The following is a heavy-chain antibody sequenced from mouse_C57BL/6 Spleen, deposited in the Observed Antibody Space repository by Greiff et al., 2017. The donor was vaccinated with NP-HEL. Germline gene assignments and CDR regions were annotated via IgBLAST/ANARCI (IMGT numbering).Heavy chain of an antibody. D-gene: IGHD2-1*01. CDR3: ASRALYGNYEGYFDY. Sequence: QVQLQQPGAELVKPGASVKMSCKASGYTFTSYWITWVKQRPGQGLEWIGDIYPGSGSTNYNEKFKSKATLTVDTSSSTAYMQLSSLTSEDSAVYYCASRALYGNYEGYFDYWGQGTTLTVSS. CDR2: IYPGSGST. J-gene: IGHJ2*01. V-gene: IGHV1-55*01. CDR1: GYTFTSYW.